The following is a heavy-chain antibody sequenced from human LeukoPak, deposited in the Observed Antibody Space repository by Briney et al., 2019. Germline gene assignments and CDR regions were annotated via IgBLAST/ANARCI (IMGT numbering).Heavy chain of an antibody. CDR3: ARDLGESGTDY. CDR2: ISYDGSNK. D-gene: IGHD3-10*01. Sequence: GGSLRLSCAASGFTFSSYAMHWVRQAPGKGLEWVAVISYDGSNKYYADSVKGRFTISRDNAKNSLYLQMNSLRAEDTAVYYCARDLGESGTDYWGQGTLVTVSS. J-gene: IGHJ4*02. V-gene: IGHV3-30-3*01. CDR1: GFTFSSYA.